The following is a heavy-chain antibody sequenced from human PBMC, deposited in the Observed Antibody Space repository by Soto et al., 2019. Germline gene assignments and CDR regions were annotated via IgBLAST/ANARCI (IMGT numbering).Heavy chain of an antibody. Sequence: PGESLKISCKASGYKFTTFWLNWVRQTPGKGLEWLGRIDPTDSFTNYSPPFEGHVTISVDRSCSSAYQHRRSLQASDTAIYYCARPASGGSRDAFDVWGKGTTVTVSS. CDR3: ARPASGGSRDAFDV. J-gene: IGHJ3*01. CDR2: IDPTDSFT. D-gene: IGHD2-15*01. V-gene: IGHV5-10-1*01. CDR1: GYKFTTFW.